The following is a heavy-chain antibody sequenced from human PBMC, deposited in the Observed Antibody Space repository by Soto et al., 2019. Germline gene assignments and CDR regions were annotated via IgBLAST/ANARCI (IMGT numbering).Heavy chain of an antibody. CDR2: ISSSSSYT. V-gene: IGHV3-11*05. Sequence: GGSLRLSCAASGFTFSDYYMSWIRQAPGKGLEWVSYISSSSSYTNYADSVKGRFTISRDNAKNSLYLQMNSLRAEDTAVYYCARDPAAAGTVRYWGQGTLVTVSS. CDR3: ARDPAAAGTVRY. CDR1: GFTFSDYY. J-gene: IGHJ4*02. D-gene: IGHD6-13*01.